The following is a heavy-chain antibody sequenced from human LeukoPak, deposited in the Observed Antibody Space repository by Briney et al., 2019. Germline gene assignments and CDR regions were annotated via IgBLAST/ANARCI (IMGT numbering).Heavy chain of an antibody. D-gene: IGHD3-22*01. V-gene: IGHV1-2*02. CDR1: GYIFTGYY. J-gene: IGHJ4*02. CDR3: AREGGSSGYGPNY. Sequence: GSVKVSCKASGYIFTGYYMHWVRQAPGQGLEWMGWINPNSGDTNYAQKFQGRVTMTRDTSISTAYMELSRLRSDDTAVYYCAREGGSSGYGPNYWGQGTLVTVSP. CDR2: INPNSGDT.